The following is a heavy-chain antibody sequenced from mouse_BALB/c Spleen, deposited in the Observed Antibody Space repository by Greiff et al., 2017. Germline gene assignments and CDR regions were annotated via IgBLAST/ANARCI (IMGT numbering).Heavy chain of an antibody. CDR3: ARMITTYWYFDV. D-gene: IGHD2-4*01. J-gene: IGHJ1*01. CDR1: GYTFTNYW. V-gene: IGHV1-63*02. Sequence: VQLQQSGAELVRPGTSVKISCKASGYTFTNYWLGWVKQRPGHGLEWIGDIYPGGGYTNYNEKFKGKATLTADTSSSTAYLQLSSLTSEDSAVYFCARMITTYWYFDVWGAGTTVTVSS. CDR2: IYPGGGYT.